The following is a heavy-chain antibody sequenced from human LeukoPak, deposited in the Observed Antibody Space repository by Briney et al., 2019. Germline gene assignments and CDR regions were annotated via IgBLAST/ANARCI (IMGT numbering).Heavy chain of an antibody. D-gene: IGHD3-16*02. CDR2: IGTAGDT. V-gene: IGHV3-13*01. CDR3: AWGLRLGELSSP. CDR1: GFTFSSYD. Sequence: PGGSLRLSCAASGFTFSSYDMHWVRQATGKGLEWVSAIGTAGDTYYPGSVKGRFTISRENAKNSLYLQMNSLRAEDTAVYYRAWGLRLGELSSPWGQGTLVTVSS. J-gene: IGHJ5*02.